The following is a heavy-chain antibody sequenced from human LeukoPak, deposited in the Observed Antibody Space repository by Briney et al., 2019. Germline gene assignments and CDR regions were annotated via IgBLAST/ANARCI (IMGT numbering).Heavy chain of an antibody. D-gene: IGHD2-15*01. CDR3: AKDIGIFQAGRHYYYYMDV. CDR1: GFTFDDYA. CDR2: ISWNSGSI. J-gene: IGHJ6*03. Sequence: PGRSLRLSCAASGFTFDDYAMHWVRQAPGKGLEWASGISWNSGSIGYADSVKGRFTISRDNAKNSLYLQMNSLRAEDMALYYCAKDIGIFQAGRHYYYYMDVWGKGTTVTASS. V-gene: IGHV3-9*03.